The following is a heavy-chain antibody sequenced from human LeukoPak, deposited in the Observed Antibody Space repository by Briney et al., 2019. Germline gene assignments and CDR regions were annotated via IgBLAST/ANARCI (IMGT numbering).Heavy chain of an antibody. J-gene: IGHJ4*02. CDR3: ARDVDWNYDL. Sequence: GGSLRLSCVGSGFTFSNYWMNWVRQAPGKGLEWVTNIKGSDKGHVDSVKGRFSVSRDDARNSLYLQMDSLRAEDTAVYYCARDVDWNYDLWGQGTVVRVSS. D-gene: IGHD1-7*01. V-gene: IGHV3-7*01. CDR1: GFTFSNYW. CDR2: IKGSDK.